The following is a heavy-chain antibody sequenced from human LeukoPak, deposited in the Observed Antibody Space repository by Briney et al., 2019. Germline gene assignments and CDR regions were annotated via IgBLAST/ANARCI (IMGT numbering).Heavy chain of an antibody. CDR1: GGSISSSSYY. J-gene: IGHJ4*02. Sequence: SETLSLTCTVSGGSISSSSYYWGWIRQPPGKGLEWIGSIYYSGSTYYNPSLKSRVTISVDTSKNQFSLKLSSVTAADTAVYYCLLQETYSGYVDYWGQGTLVTVSS. D-gene: IGHD5-12*01. CDR3: LLQETYSGYVDY. V-gene: IGHV4-39*01. CDR2: IYYSGST.